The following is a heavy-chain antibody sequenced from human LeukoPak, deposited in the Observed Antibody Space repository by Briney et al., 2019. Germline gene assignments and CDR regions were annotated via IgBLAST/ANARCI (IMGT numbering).Heavy chain of an antibody. CDR3: TRGAKEWELPYYYYYYTDV. J-gene: IGHJ6*03. V-gene: IGHV3-49*03. D-gene: IGHD1-26*01. CDR1: GFTFGDYA. Sequence: GGSLRLSCTASGFTFGDYAMSWFRQAPGKGLEWVGFIRSKAYGGTTEYAASVKGRFTISRDDSKSIAYLQMNSLKTEDTAVYYCTRGAKEWELPYYYYYYTDVWGKGTTVTVSS. CDR2: IRSKAYGGTT.